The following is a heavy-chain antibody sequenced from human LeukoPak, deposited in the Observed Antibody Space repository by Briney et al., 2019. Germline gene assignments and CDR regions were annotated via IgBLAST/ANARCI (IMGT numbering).Heavy chain of an antibody. V-gene: IGHV4-38-2*01. CDR3: ASGRGWYGGY. CDR2: IYHSGST. Sequence: PGGSLRLSCAASGFTFSSYGMSWVRQAPGKGLEWIGSIYHSGSTYYNSSLESRVTISVDTSKNQFSLKLSSVTAADTAVYYCASGRGWYGGYWGQGTLVTVSS. CDR1: GFTFSSYG. D-gene: IGHD6-19*01. J-gene: IGHJ4*02.